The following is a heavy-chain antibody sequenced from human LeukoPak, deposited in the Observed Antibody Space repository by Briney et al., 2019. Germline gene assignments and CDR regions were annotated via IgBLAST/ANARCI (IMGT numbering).Heavy chain of an antibody. CDR1: GVSISSNYY. D-gene: IGHD5-18*01. CDR2: IHYSGSS. CDR3: ARIVRDLRQLSDY. J-gene: IGHJ4*02. Sequence: SETLSLTCTVSGVSISSNYYWGWIRQPPGKGLEWIGSIHYSGSSQYNPSLKSRVTISVDTSKNQFSLKLRSVTAADTAVYYCARIVRDLRQLSDYWGQGTLVTVSS. V-gene: IGHV4-39*07.